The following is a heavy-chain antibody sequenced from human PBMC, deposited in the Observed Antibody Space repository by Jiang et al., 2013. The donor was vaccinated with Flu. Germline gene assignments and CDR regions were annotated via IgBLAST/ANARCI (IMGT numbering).Heavy chain of an antibody. CDR3: AIPSDPDGYGDYSRPWDAFDI. J-gene: IGHJ3*02. D-gene: IGHD4-17*01. CDR1: GYTFTGYY. Sequence: SGAEVKKPGASVKVSCKASGYTFTGYYMHWVRQAPGQGLEWMGWINPNSGGTNYAQEFQGWVTMTRDTSISTAYMELSRLRSDDTAVYYCAIPSDPDGYGDYSRPWDAFDIWGQGTMVTVSS. V-gene: IGHV1-2*04. CDR2: INPNSGGT.